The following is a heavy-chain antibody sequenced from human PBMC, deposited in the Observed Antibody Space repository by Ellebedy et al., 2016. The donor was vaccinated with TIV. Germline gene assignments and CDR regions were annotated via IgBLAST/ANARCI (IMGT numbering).Heavy chain of an antibody. CDR2: FHYSGTT. Sequence: SETLSLXCTVPDGSLSSYHWSWIRQSPGKGLEWIGYFHYSGTTNYNPSLKSRLSISVDTSKNQFSLNLSSVTAADTGVYYCARTSTMVRGALDYWGQGTLVTVSS. J-gene: IGHJ4*02. CDR1: DGSLSSYH. V-gene: IGHV4-59*01. CDR3: ARTSTMVRGALDY. D-gene: IGHD3-10*01.